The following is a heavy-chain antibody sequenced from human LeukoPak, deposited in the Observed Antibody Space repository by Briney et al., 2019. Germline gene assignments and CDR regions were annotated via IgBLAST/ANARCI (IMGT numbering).Heavy chain of an antibody. CDR1: GGSISSYY. CDR2: IYYSGST. Sequence: SETLSLTCTVSGGSISSYYWSWIRQPPGKGLEWIGYIYYSGSTNYNPSLKGRVTISVDTSKNQFSLKLSSVTAADTAVYYCARDREDYVSDWGQGTLVTVSS. J-gene: IGHJ4*02. V-gene: IGHV4-59*01. D-gene: IGHD4-17*01. CDR3: ARDREDYVSD.